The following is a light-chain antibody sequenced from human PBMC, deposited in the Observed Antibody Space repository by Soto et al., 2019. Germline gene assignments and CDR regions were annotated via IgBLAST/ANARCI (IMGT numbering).Light chain of an antibody. CDR2: EAS. CDR1: QNISNW. CDR3: LHYNSFSQT. Sequence: DIRMTQSPSTLSASVGDRVTINCRASQNISNWLAWYQQKSGKAPKVLIYEASSLHSGVPSRFSASGSGTEFTLAISSLQPDDFATYYCLHYNSFSQTFGQGTKVEIK. J-gene: IGKJ1*01. V-gene: IGKV1-5*01.